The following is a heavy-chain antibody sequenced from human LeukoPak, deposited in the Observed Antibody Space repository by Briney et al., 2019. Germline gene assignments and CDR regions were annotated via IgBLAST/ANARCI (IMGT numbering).Heavy chain of an antibody. CDR2: IWYDGSNK. Sequence: GGSLRLSCGASGFTFSSYGMHWVRQAPGKGLEWLAAIWYDGSNKYYADSVKGRFTISRDNSKNTLYLQMNSLRAEDTAVYYCATVTSGLTYFDYWGQGTLVTVSS. CDR1: GFTFSSYG. D-gene: IGHD3-10*01. V-gene: IGHV3-33*01. CDR3: ATVTSGLTYFDY. J-gene: IGHJ4*02.